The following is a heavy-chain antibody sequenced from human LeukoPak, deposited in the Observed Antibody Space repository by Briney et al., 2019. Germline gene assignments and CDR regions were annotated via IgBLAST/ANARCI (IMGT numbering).Heavy chain of an antibody. V-gene: IGHV5-51*01. J-gene: IGHJ5*02. Sequence: GESLQISCKGSGDRFTSYWFVWVVQMPGKNLEWMGIIYPGDSETRYSPSFQGQVTISADKSISTAYLQWSSLKASDTATYYCARQVEYTSSWYKYNWFDPWGQGTLVTVSS. CDR2: IYPGDSET. CDR3: ARQVEYTSSWYKYNWFDP. CDR1: GDRFTSYW. D-gene: IGHD6-13*01.